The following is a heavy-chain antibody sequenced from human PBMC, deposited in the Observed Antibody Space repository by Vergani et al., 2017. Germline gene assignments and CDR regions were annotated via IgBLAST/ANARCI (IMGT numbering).Heavy chain of an antibody. J-gene: IGHJ4*02. D-gene: IGHD6-6*01. Sequence: QVQLVQSGAEVKKPGASVKVSCKASGGTFSSYAISWVRQAPGQGLEWMGRIIPILGIANYAQKFQGRVTITADKSTSTAYMALSSLRSEDTAVYYCARGLYSSSSDYWGQGTLVTVSS. CDR2: IIPILGIA. V-gene: IGHV1-69*04. CDR1: GGTFSSYA. CDR3: ARGLYSSSSDY.